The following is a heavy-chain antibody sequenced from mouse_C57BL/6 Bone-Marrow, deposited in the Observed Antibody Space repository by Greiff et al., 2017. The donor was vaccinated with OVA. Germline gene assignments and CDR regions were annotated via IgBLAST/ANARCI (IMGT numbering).Heavy chain of an antibody. CDR2: IDPSDSYT. CDR3: ARYAMDY. V-gene: IGHV1-69*01. J-gene: IGHJ4*01. CDR1: GYTFTSYW. Sequence: QVQLQQPGAELVMPGASVKLSCKASGYTFTSYWMHWVKQRPGQGLEWIGEIDPSDSYTNYNQKFKSKSTLTVDKSSSTAYMQLSSLTSEDSAVYYCARYAMDYWGQGTSVTVSS.